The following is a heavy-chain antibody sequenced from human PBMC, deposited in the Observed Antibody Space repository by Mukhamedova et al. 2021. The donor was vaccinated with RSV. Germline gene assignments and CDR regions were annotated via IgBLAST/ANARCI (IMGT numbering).Heavy chain of an antibody. J-gene: IGHJ4*02. D-gene: IGHD6-13*01. CDR2: IYPGDSDT. V-gene: IGHV5-51*01. Sequence: GKGLEWMGIIYPGDSDTRYSPSFQGQVTISADKSISTAYLQWSSLKASDTAMYYCAGFIAAPDYWGQGTLVTVSS. CDR3: AGFIAAPDY.